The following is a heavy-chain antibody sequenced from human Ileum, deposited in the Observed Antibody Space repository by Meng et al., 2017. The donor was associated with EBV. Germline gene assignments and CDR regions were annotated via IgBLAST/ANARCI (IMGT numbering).Heavy chain of an antibody. D-gene: IGHD6-19*01. CDR3: ARVGQWLPIDY. V-gene: IGHV4-4*02. Sequence: QLQESGPRLVKPSGTPSPTCAVSVGPISRLNWVSCVRQPPGKGLEWIGEIYHSGSTNYNPFLKSRVTISVDKSKNQFSLNLSSVTAADTAVYYCARVGQWLPIDYWGQGTLVTVSS. CDR2: IYHSGST. CDR1: VGPISRLNW. J-gene: IGHJ4*02.